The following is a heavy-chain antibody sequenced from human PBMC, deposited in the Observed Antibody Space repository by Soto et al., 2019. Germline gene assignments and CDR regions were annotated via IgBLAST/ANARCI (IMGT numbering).Heavy chain of an antibody. CDR2: IYYGGTS. CDR1: GASITNYY. CDR3: AMYYGHGQDY. V-gene: IGHV4-59*01. J-gene: IGHJ4*02. Sequence: QVQLHQSGPGLVKPSETLSLTCSVSGASITNYYWSWIRQSPGKGLEWIGYIYYGGTSNYNSSLKGRVTVSVDMSTTQFSLTLNSVTAADTSVYYCAMYYGHGQDYWGQGPLVTVPS. D-gene: IGHD3-16*01.